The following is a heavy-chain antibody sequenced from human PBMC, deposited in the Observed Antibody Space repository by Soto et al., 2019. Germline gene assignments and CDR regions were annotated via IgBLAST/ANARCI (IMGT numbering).Heavy chain of an antibody. D-gene: IGHD2-8*01. Sequence: QVQLQESGPGLVKPSETLSLTCTVSGDSINSYYWSWIRQPPGKGLEWIGYVYYSRSTNYNPSLRSRLTMSVDTSKNQFSLKLSSVTAADTAVYYCARGGDGHTTSFFDYWGRGTLVTVSS. CDR3: ARGGDGHTTSFFDY. J-gene: IGHJ4*02. CDR1: GDSINSYY. V-gene: IGHV4-59*01. CDR2: VYYSRST.